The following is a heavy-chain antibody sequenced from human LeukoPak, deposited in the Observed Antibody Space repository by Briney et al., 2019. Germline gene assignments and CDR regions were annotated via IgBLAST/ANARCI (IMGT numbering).Heavy chain of an antibody. D-gene: IGHD3-16*01. J-gene: IGHJ5*02. CDR1: GFTFSSYA. Sequence: GGSLRLSCAASGFTFSSYAMHWVRQAPGKGLEWVAVISYDGSNEYYADSVKGRFTVSRDNSKNTLYLQMNSLRAEDTAVYYCARGIGGGFDPWGQGTLVTVSS. CDR3: ARGIGGGFDP. V-gene: IGHV3-30-3*01. CDR2: ISYDGSNE.